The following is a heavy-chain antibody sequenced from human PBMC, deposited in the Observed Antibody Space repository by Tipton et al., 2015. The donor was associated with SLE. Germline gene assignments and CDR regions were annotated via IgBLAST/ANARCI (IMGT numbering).Heavy chain of an antibody. CDR2: IYTSGST. Sequence: TLSLTCTVSGGSISSYYWSWIRQPAGKGLEWIGRIYTSGSTNYNPSLKSRVTMSVDTSKNQFSVNLSSVTAADTAVYYCARGLGVAGRGFGAFDIWGQGTMVTVSS. D-gene: IGHD6-19*01. CDR1: GGSISSYY. V-gene: IGHV4-4*07. J-gene: IGHJ3*02. CDR3: ARGLGVAGRGFGAFDI.